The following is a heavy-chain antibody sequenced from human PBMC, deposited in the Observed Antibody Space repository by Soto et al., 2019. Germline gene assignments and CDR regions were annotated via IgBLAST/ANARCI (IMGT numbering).Heavy chain of an antibody. CDR2: ISYDGSNK. J-gene: IGHJ6*02. CDR3: PRGSRMTIFGVVITNGMDV. Sequence: HPVGSLRLSCAASGFTFSSYAMHWVRQAPGKGLEWVAVISYDGSNKYYADSVKGRFTISRDNSKNTLYLQMNSLRAEDTAVYYCPRGSRMTIFGVVITNGMDVSGPGTTVTV. V-gene: IGHV3-30-3*01. D-gene: IGHD3-3*01. CDR1: GFTFSSYA.